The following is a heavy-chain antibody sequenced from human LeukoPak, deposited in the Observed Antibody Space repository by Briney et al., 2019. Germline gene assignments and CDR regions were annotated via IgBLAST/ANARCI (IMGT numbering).Heavy chain of an antibody. CDR1: DYSISNAYY. CDR3: ARQADVPSSIGYFDF. CDR2: ISHGGST. V-gene: IGHV4-38-2*01. D-gene: IGHD2/OR15-2a*01. J-gene: IGHJ4*02. Sequence: PSETLSLTCAVSDYSISNAYYWGWIRQPPGKGLEWIGSISHGGSTHYNASLKSRVTISLEASKNQFSLRLGSVTAADTAVYYCARQADVPSSIGYFDFWGQGAPVTVSS.